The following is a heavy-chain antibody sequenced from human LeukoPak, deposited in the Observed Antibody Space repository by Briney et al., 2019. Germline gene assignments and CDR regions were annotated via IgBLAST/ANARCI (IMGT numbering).Heavy chain of an antibody. J-gene: IGHJ6*03. CDR1: GYTFTSYG. V-gene: IGHV1-18*01. CDR3: ARVSFDTMIVVVIPVYYYYYMDV. Sequence: ASVKVSCKASGYTFTSYGISWVRQAPGQGLEWMGWISAYNGNTNYAQKLQGRVTMTTDTSTSTAYMELRSLRSDDTAVYYCARVSFDTMIVVVIPVYYYYYMDVWGKGTTVTVSS. D-gene: IGHD3-22*01. CDR2: ISAYNGNT.